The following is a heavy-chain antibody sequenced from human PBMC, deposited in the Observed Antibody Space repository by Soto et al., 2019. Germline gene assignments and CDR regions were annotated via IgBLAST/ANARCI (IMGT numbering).Heavy chain of an antibody. J-gene: IGHJ4*02. CDR1: GFTFSDYW. V-gene: IGHV3-7*01. CDR2: IKQDGSEK. CDR3: ARDPYCGSNSCYYLY. D-gene: IGHD2-2*01. Sequence: HPGGSLRLSCAASGFTFSDYWMTWVRQAPGKGLEWVANIKQDGSEKYYVDSVKGRFTISRDNAKNSLYLQMNSLRAEDTAVYYCARDPYCGSNSCYYLYWGQGTLVTVSS.